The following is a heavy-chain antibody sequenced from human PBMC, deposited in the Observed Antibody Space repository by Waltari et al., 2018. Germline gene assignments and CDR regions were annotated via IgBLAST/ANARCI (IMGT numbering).Heavy chain of an antibody. CDR1: GGSINGYY. Sequence: QVQLPESGPGLVKASETLSLTCTVSGGSINGYYWSWFRQPPGKGLGWIGNIYNSEITSYNPSLRSRVTILVDTSKSQFSLKLSSVTAADTAVYFCARGWEGSSGTHWGSYRYYFMDFWGKGTAVIVSS. D-gene: IGHD1-26*01. CDR3: ARGWEGSSGTHWGSYRYYFMDF. J-gene: IGHJ6*03. CDR2: IYNSEIT. V-gene: IGHV4-4*09.